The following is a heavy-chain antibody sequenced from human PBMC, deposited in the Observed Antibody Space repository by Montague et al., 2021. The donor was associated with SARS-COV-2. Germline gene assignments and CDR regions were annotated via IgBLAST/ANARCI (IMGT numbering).Heavy chain of an antibody. CDR1: GGSISSYY. V-gene: IGHV4-59*01. D-gene: IGHD5-24*01. J-gene: IGHJ4*02. CDR2: IYYSGST. Sequence: SETLSLICTVSGGSISSYYWSWIRQPPGKGLEWIGYIYYSGSTNYNPSLKSRVTISVDTSKNQFSLKLSSVTAADTAVYYYARVFPRWLQSDPYFDYWGQGTLVTVSS. CDR3: ARVFPRWLQSDPYFDY.